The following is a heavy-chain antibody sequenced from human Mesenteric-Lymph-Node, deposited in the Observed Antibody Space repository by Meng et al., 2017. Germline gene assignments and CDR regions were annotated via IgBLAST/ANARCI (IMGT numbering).Heavy chain of an antibody. CDR3: TRDRGWELLGYFDH. CDR2: ISGSGGST. D-gene: IGHD1-26*01. CDR1: GFTFSNYA. V-gene: IGHV3-23*01. Sequence: GESLKISCAASGFTFSNYAMSWVRQAPGKGLEWVSSISGSGGSTYSADSVKGRFTIYRDKSNNSLYLQMNSRRAEDTAVYYCTRDRGWELLGYFDHWGQGTLVTVSS. J-gene: IGHJ4*02.